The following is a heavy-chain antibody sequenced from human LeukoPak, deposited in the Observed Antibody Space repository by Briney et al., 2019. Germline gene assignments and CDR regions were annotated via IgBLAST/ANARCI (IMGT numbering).Heavy chain of an antibody. V-gene: IGHV4-39*01. CDR1: GGSISRSGSY. CDR2: IYFSGST. J-gene: IGHJ4*02. CDR3: ARQAGGWDYFDY. Sequence: SETLSLTCTVSGGSISRSGSYWGWIRQPPGKGLEWIGNIYFSGSTYSNPSLKSRVTLFRDTSKNQFSLNLSSVTAADTAVYYCARQAGGWDYFDYWGQGTLVTVSS. D-gene: IGHD6-19*01.